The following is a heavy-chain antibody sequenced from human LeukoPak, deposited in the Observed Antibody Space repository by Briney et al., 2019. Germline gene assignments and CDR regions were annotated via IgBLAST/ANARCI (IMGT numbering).Heavy chain of an antibody. Sequence: GGSLRLSCAASGFTFEGYGMSWVRQGPGKGLEWVSGINWNGGSTGYADSVKGRFTISRDNAKNSLYLQMNSLRAEDTALYYCARGATGTTFDYWGQGTLVTVSS. V-gene: IGHV3-20*04. CDR1: GFTFEGYG. CDR2: INWNGGST. J-gene: IGHJ4*02. D-gene: IGHD1-1*01. CDR3: ARGATGTTFDY.